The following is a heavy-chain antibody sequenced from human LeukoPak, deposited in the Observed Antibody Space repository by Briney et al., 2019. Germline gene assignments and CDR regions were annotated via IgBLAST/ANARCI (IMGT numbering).Heavy chain of an antibody. CDR3: ARATLMGRILSYMDV. CDR2: ISSSSSTI. CDR1: GYTFSSYS. V-gene: IGHV3-48*01. J-gene: IGHJ6*03. Sequence: PGGSLRLSCAASGYTFSSYSMNWVRQAPGKGLEWVSYISSSSSTIYYADSVKGRFTISRDNAKNSLYLQMNSLRAEDTAVYYCARATLMGRILSYMDVWGKGTTVTVSS. D-gene: IGHD2-8*01.